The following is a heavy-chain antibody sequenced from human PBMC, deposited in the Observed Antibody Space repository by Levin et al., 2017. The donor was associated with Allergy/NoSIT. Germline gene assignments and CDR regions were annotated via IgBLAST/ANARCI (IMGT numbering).Heavy chain of an antibody. CDR2: VNQDGSGQ. CDR3: ARDPYGSSRGYGMDV. D-gene: IGHD6-13*01. J-gene: IGHJ6*02. CDR1: GFSFNSYW. V-gene: IGHV3-7*01. Sequence: PVASVKVSCAASGFSFNSYWMSWVRQDPAKGLEWVANVNQDGSGQEYLDSVKGRFTISRDNAKSSLYLQMHSLRTEDTAVYYCARDPYGSSRGYGMDVWGQGTTVIVSS.